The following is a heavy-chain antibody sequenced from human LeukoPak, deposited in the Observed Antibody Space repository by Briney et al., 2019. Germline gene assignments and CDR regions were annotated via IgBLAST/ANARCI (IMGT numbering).Heavy chain of an antibody. CDR3: ARDKCSGGTCYGYFQH. D-gene: IGHD2-15*01. CDR1: GFSFSGNH. V-gene: IGHV3-48*01. J-gene: IGHJ1*01. Sequence: GGSLRLSCAASGFSFSGNHMNWVRQAPGKGLEWVSYISSNSRDIYYADSVVGRFTISRDNIENTLYLQMNSLSAEDTAIYYCARDKCSGGTCYGYFQHWGQGTLVTVSS. CDR2: ISSNSRDI.